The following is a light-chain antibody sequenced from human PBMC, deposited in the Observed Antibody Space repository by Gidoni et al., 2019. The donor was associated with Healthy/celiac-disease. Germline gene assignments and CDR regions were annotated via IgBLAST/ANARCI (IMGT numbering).Light chain of an antibody. J-gene: IGKJ3*01. CDR2: LGS. V-gene: IGKV2-28*01. CDR3: MQALQTPLT. CDR1: QSLLHSNGYNY. Sequence: IVMTQSPLSLPVTPGAPASISCRSSQSLLHSNGYNYLDWYLQKPGQSPQLLIYLGSNRASGVPDRFSGSGSGTYFTLKISRVEAEDVGVYFCMQALQTPLTFGPGTKVDIK.